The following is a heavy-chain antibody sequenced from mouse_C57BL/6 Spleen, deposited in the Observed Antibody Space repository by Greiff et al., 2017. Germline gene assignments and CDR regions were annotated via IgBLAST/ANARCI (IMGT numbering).Heavy chain of an antibody. J-gene: IGHJ3*01. CDR3: ARGGVTRTWFAY. V-gene: IGHV1-50*01. CDR1: GYTFTSSW. CDR2: IDPSDSYT. Sequence: VQLQQPGAELVKPGASVKLSCKASGYTFTSSWMQWVKQRPGQGLEWIGEIDPSDSYTNYNQKFKGKATLTVDTSSGTAYMQLSSLTSEDSAFYYCARGGVTRTWFAYWGQGTLVTVSA. D-gene: IGHD2-2*01.